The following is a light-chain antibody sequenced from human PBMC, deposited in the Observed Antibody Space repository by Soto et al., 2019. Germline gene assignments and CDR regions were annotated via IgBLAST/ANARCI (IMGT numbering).Light chain of an antibody. CDR2: LNSDGSH. CDR3: QTWGTGPWV. V-gene: IGLV4-69*01. CDR1: SGHSSYA. Sequence: QSVLTHSPSASASLGASVKLTCTLSSGHSSYAIAWHQQQPEKGPRYLMKLNSDGSHSKGDGIPDRFSGSSSGAERYLTISSLQSEDEADYYCQTWGTGPWVFGGGTKLTVL. J-gene: IGLJ3*02.